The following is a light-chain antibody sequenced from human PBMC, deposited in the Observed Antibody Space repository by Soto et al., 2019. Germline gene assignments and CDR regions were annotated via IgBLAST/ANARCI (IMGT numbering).Light chain of an antibody. J-gene: IGLJ2*01. Sequence: QFALTQPASVSGSPGQSITISCTGTSSDVGGYNYVSWYQQHPGKAPKLMIYDVSNRPSGVSNRFSGSKSGNTASLTISGLQAEDEADYYCSAYTSSSTLRVFGGGTQLTVL. CDR3: SAYTSSSTLRV. CDR1: SSDVGGYNY. CDR2: DVS. V-gene: IGLV2-14*01.